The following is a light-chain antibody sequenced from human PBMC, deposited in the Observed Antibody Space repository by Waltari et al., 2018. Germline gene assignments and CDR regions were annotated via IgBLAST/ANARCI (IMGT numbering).Light chain of an antibody. Sequence: SGSPGQSITISCTGTSSDVGGYSYVSWYQQHPGKAPKLMIYDVSNRPSGVSNRFSGSKSGNTASLTISGLQAEDEADYYCSSYTSSSTYVFGTGTKVTVL. J-gene: IGLJ1*01. CDR2: DVS. V-gene: IGLV2-14*03. CDR1: SSDVGGYSY. CDR3: SSYTSSSTYV.